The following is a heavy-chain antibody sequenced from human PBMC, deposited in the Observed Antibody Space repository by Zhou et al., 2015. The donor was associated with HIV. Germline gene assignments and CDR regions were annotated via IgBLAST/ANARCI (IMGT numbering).Heavy chain of an antibody. CDR1: GGTFSSYA. CDR3: AREPYCSGGSCANLYFDY. D-gene: IGHD2-15*01. CDR2: IIPIFGTA. V-gene: IGHV1-69*01. Sequence: QVQLVQSGAEVKKPGSSVKVSCKASGGTFSSYAISWVRQAPGQGLEWMGGIIPIFGTANYAQKFQGRVTITADESTSTAYMELSSLRSEDTAVYYCAREPYCSGGSCANLYFDYWGQGTLVHRL. J-gene: IGHJ4*02.